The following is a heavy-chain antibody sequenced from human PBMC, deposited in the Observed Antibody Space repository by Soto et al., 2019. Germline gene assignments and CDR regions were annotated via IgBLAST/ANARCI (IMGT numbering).Heavy chain of an antibody. CDR3: AKTAHQATNFDY. J-gene: IGHJ4*02. CDR1: GYTFSNYG. V-gene: IGHV1-18*01. CDR2: VTGYDGNA. Sequence: QVQLVQSGAEVKKSGASMKVSCKASGYTFSNYGISWVRQAPGQGLERMGWVTGYDGNANYAQRFQGIVTMTTDTYTNTYYKDLRRRTSDATADYYCAKTAHQATNFDYWGQGTLVTVSS.